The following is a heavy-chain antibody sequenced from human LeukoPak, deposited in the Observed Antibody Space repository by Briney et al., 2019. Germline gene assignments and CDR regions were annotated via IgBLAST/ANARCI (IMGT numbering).Heavy chain of an antibody. D-gene: IGHD4-11*01. CDR1: GFTFSSYA. Sequence: GGSLRLSCAASGFTFSSYAMHWVRQAPGEGLEWVAVISYDGSNKYYADSVKGGFTISRDNSKNTLYLQMNSLRAEDTAVYYCARDGPDDYSNYGYWGQGTLVTVSS. J-gene: IGHJ4*02. V-gene: IGHV3-30-3*01. CDR2: ISYDGSNK. CDR3: ARDGPDDYSNYGY.